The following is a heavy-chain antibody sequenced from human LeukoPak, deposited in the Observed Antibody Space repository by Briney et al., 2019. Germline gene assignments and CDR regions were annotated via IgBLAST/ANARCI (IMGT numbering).Heavy chain of an antibody. V-gene: IGHV3-23*01. Sequence: GGSLRLSCAASRFTFSSYAMTWVRQPPGKGLEWVSAVSASADSTYYADSVKGRFIISRDNSKNTLFLQMNSLRAEDTAVYYCARRPAIFMDGVYYYSMDVWGQGTTVTVSS. D-gene: IGHD2-2*01. CDR3: ARRPAIFMDGVYYYSMDV. CDR1: RFTFSSYA. CDR2: VSASADST. J-gene: IGHJ6*02.